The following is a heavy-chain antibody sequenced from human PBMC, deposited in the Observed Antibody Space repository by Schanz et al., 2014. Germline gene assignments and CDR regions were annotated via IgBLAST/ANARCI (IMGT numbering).Heavy chain of an antibody. CDR3: ARDKSGTYYTFDL. D-gene: IGHD1-26*01. V-gene: IGHV4-59*01. Sequence: QVQLQESGPGLVKPSETLSLTCNVSGGSISSSFWSWIRQPPGKGLEWIGYISYSGSTNYSPSLKSRVTISLDTSNNQISLKLRSVSAADTAVYYCARDKSGTYYTFDLWGPGTQVTVSS. J-gene: IGHJ4*02. CDR2: ISYSGST. CDR1: GGSISSSF.